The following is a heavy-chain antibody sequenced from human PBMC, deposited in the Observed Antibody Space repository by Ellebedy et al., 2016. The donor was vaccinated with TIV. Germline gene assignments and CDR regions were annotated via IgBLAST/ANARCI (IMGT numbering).Heavy chain of an antibody. CDR3: ATGSDNPAYNYGRFDY. D-gene: IGHD5-24*01. Sequence: GGSLRLXXVASGLTFSNYAMNWVRQAPGKGLEWVSTISGRRFSTYYADSVKGRFTISRDNSKNTLYLQMNSLRAEDTAIYYCATGSDNPAYNYGRFDYWGQGNLVTVSS. CDR1: GLTFSNYA. J-gene: IGHJ4*02. V-gene: IGHV3-23*01. CDR2: ISGRRFST.